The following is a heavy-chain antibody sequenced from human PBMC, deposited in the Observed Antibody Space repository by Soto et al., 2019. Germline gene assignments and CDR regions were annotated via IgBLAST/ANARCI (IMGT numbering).Heavy chain of an antibody. J-gene: IGHJ5*02. D-gene: IGHD1-20*01. CDR3: ARVGITLKNWLDP. Sequence: GESLKISCKGSGYTFSSYWIGWGRQMPGKGLEWMGIIYPGDSDTRYSPSFQGQVTISADKSISTAYLQWSSLKASDTAMYYCARVGITLKNWLDPWGQGTLVTVSS. CDR1: GYTFSSYW. V-gene: IGHV5-51*01. CDR2: IYPGDSDT.